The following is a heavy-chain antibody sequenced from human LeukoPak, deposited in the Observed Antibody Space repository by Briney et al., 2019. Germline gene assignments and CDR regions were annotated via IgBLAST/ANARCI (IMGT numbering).Heavy chain of an antibody. CDR1: VYTFTIYD. Sequence: GASVNVSFTASVYTFTIYDINWLRHATGQGLEWRGWMNPNSGNTAYAQKFRGRVTMTRNTSITKAYMELSSLTPEDTAVSYCARGPPNAFGSGSSCFDPWGQGALVTVSS. CDR2: MNPNSGNT. CDR3: ARGPPNAFGSGSSCFDP. V-gene: IGHV1-8*01. D-gene: IGHD3-10*01. J-gene: IGHJ5*02.